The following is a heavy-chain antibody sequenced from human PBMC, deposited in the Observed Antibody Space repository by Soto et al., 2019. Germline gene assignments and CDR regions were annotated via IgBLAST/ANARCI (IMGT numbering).Heavy chain of an antibody. Sequence: RASVKVSCKASGYTFTYRYLHWVRQAPGQALEWMGWITPFNGNTNYAQKFQDRVTITRDRSMSTAYMELSSLRSEDTAMYYCASSLDSSTGPYAFDIWGQGTMVTVSS. V-gene: IGHV1-45*02. J-gene: IGHJ3*02. CDR1: GYTFTYRY. D-gene: IGHD6-13*01. CDR2: ITPFNGNT. CDR3: ASSLDSSTGPYAFDI.